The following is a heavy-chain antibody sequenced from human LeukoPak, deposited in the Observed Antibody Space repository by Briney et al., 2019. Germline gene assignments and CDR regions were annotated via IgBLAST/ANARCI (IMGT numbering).Heavy chain of an antibody. CDR1: GGSISSSSYY. J-gene: IGHJ4*02. CDR2: IYYSGST. Sequence: PSETLSLTCTVSGGSISSSSYYWGWIRQPPGKGLEWIGYIYYSGSTNYNPSLKSRVTISVDTSKNQFSLKLSSVTAADTAVYYCAREIAAAGGVDFWGQGTLVTVSS. D-gene: IGHD6-13*01. V-gene: IGHV4-61*01. CDR3: AREIAAAGGVDF.